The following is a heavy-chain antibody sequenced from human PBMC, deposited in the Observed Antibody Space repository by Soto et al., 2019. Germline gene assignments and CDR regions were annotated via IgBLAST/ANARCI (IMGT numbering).Heavy chain of an antibody. Sequence: ASVKVSCKASGGTFSSYAISWVRQAPGQGLEWMGGIIPIFGTANYAQKFQGRVTITADESTSTAYMELSSLRSEDTAVYYCARSVFVGYYYGMDVWGQGTTVTVSS. CDR3: ARSVFVGYYYGMDV. CDR2: IIPIFGTA. D-gene: IGHD1-26*01. V-gene: IGHV1-69*13. J-gene: IGHJ6*02. CDR1: GGTFSSYA.